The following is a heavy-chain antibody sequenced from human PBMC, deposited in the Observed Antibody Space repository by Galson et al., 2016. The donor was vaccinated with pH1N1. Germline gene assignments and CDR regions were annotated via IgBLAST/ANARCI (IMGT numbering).Heavy chain of an antibody. D-gene: IGHD2-15*01. CDR2: IYPGDSDT. J-gene: IGHJ3*02. Sequence: QSGAEVKKPGESLKISCKGSGYSFTSYWIGWVRQMPGKGLEWMGIIYPGDSDTRYSPSFQGRVTISADQSISTAYLQWSSLKASDTAMYYCASGGYCNGGSCYSAAFDIWGQGTMVTVSS. CDR1: GYSFTSYW. V-gene: IGHV5-51*03. CDR3: ASGGYCNGGSCYSAAFDI.